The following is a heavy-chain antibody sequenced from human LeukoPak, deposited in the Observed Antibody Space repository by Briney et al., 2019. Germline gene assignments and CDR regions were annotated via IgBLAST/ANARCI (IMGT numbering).Heavy chain of an antibody. CDR3: ARDLGYSVTTGGYYYYGMDV. D-gene: IGHD4-17*01. Sequence: ASVKVSCKASGYTFTSYYMNWVRQAPGQGLEWMGIINPSGGSTSYAQKLQGRVTMTRDTSTSTVYMELSSLRSEDTAVYYCARDLGYSVTTGGYYYYGMDVWGQGTTVTVSS. V-gene: IGHV1-46*01. CDR1: GYTFTSYY. J-gene: IGHJ6*02. CDR2: INPSGGST.